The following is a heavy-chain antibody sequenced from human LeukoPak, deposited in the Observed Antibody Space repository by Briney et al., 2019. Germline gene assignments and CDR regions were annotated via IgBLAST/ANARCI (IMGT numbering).Heavy chain of an antibody. Sequence: SETLSLTWTVSGGSVSSGSYCWRWIRQPPGKGLEWIGYISYRGSTNYNPSLKSRVTISVDTSKNQFSLNLSSVTAADTAVYYCARAIQTYYDSRGHTQTDWGQGTLVTVSS. D-gene: IGHD3-22*01. CDR3: ARAIQTYYDSRGHTQTD. CDR2: ISYRGST. CDR1: GGSVSSGSYC. J-gene: IGHJ4*02. V-gene: IGHV4-61*01.